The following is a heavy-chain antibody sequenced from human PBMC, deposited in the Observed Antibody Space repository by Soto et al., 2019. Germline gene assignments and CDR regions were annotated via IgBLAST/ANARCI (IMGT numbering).Heavy chain of an antibody. V-gene: IGHV4-39*01. J-gene: IGHJ4*02. CDR3: ATHKPDQWLVPFDH. Sequence: QLQLQESGPGLVKPSETLSLTCTVSNGSISSSGSYWGWIRQPPGKGLEWIGSIYHSGSTHYNPSLKSRVPISVDTSKNQFSLKLSYVTAADMAVYFCATHKPDQWLVPFDHWGQGTLVTVSS. CDR1: NGSISSSGSY. D-gene: IGHD6-19*01. CDR2: IYHSGST.